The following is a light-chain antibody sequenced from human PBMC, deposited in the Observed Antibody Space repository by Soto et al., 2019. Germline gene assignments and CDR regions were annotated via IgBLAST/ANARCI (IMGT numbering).Light chain of an antibody. CDR3: GSFTTSSTVV. V-gene: IGLV2-14*03. J-gene: IGLJ1*01. CDR2: DVS. Sequence: QSVLTQPASVSGSPVQSITISCTGSSSDVGAYNYVSWYQQHPDKAPKLMIFDVSDRPSGVSSRFSASKSGNTASLTISGLQAEDEAEYYCGSFTTSSTVVFGTGTKVTVL. CDR1: SSDVGAYNY.